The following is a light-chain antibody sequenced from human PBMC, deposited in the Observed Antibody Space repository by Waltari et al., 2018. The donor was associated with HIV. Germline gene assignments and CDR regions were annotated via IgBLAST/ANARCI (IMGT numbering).Light chain of an antibody. V-gene: IGKV1-39*01. CDR1: QSISSY. CDR2: AAS. J-gene: IGKJ4*01. Sequence: DIQMTQSPSSLSASVGDRVPITCRASQSISSYLNWYQQKPGKDPKVLIYAASSLQSGVPSRFSGSESGTDVTLTISSLQPEDFATYYCQQSYSTPLTFGGGTKVEIK. CDR3: QQSYSTPLT.